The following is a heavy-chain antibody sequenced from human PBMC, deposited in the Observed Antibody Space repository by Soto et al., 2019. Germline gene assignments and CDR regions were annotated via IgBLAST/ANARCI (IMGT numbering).Heavy chain of an antibody. CDR2: ISWNSGSI. Sequence: LRLSCAASGFTFDDYAMHWVRQAPGKGLEWVSGISWNSGSIGYADSVKGRFTISRDNAKNSLYLQMNSLRAEDTALYYCAAGYCSSTSCYSLDYWGQGTLVTVSS. CDR1: GFTFDDYA. V-gene: IGHV3-9*01. J-gene: IGHJ4*02. D-gene: IGHD2-2*01. CDR3: AAGYCSSTSCYSLDY.